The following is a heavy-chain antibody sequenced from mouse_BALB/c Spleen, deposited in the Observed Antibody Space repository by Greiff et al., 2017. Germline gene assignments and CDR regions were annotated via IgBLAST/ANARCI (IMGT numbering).Heavy chain of an antibody. D-gene: IGHD2-1*01. CDR2: INPSSGYT. Sequence: VQLQQSAAELARPGASVKMSCKASGYTFTSYTMHWVKQRPGQGLEWIGYINPSSGYTEYNQKFKDKTTLTADKSSSTAYMQLSSLTSEDSAVYYCARSDLLSLHYYAMDYWGQGTSVTVSS. V-gene: IGHV1-4*02. J-gene: IGHJ4*01. CDR1: GYTFTSYT. CDR3: ARSDLLSLHYYAMDY.